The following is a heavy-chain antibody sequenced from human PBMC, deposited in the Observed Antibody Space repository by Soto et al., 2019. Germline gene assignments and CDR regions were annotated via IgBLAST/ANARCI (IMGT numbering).Heavy chain of an antibody. D-gene: IGHD2-2*01. CDR2: ISIKSSTT. Sequence: QVELVESGGGLVKPGGSLRLSCAASGFTFSDHFMTWIRQSPGKGLEWVSYISIKSSTTNYADSVNGRFTISRDNAKNSLFLQMDNVRVEDTAAYYCARGGRHHPSLNIDYWGQGTLVTVS. CDR1: GFTFSDHF. V-gene: IGHV3-11*06. J-gene: IGHJ4*02. CDR3: ARGGRHHPSLNIDY.